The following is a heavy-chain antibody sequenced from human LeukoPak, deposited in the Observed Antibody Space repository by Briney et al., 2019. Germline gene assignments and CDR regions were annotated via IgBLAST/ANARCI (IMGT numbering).Heavy chain of an antibody. J-gene: IGHJ4*02. CDR1: GGSISSYY. CDR3: ARSGEIAAAGTGGFDY. Sequence: SETLSLTCTVSGGSISSYYWSWIRQPPGKGLEWIGYIYYSGSTNYNPSFKSRVTISVDTSKNQFSLKLSSVTAADTAVYYCARSGEIAAAGTGGFDYWGQGTLVTVSS. CDR2: IYYSGST. D-gene: IGHD6-13*01. V-gene: IGHV4-59*01.